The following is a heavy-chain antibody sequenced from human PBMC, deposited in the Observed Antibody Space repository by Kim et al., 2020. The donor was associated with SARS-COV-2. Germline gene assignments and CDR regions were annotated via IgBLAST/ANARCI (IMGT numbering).Heavy chain of an antibody. CDR2: IIPALGTG. V-gene: IGHV1-69*13. CDR1: GGTFEYIG. J-gene: IGHJ5*02. D-gene: IGHD2-21*01. CDR3: AAVADVPPFDP. Sequence: SVKVSCKSSGGTFEYIGFHWIRQAPGQGLEWIGGIIPALGTGNSAQKFRARVTLSADASSNTTYMELRGLRSEYTDVYFCAAVADVPPFDPWGQGTLVTVSS.